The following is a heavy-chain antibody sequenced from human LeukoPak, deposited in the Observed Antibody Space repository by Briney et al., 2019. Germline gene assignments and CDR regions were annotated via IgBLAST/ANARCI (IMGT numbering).Heavy chain of an antibody. D-gene: IGHD3-9*01. CDR3: ARDLGILTGYYIDWFDP. CDR1: EDSVSSNSAA. V-gene: IGHV6-1*01. Sequence: SQTLSLTCAISEDSVSSNSAAWNWIRQSPSRGLEWLGRTYYRSKWYNDYAVSVKSRITINPDTSKNQFSLQLNSVTPEDTAVYYCARDLGILTGYYIDWFDPWGQGTLVTVSS. J-gene: IGHJ5*02. CDR2: TYYRSKWYN.